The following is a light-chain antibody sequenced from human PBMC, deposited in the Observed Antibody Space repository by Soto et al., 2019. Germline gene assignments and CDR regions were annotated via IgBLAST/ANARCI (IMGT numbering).Light chain of an antibody. Sequence: QSVLTQPASVSGSPGQSITISCTGTSGDVGGYNFVSWFQQHPGKAPKLIIYEVSNRPSGVSNRFSGSKSGNTASLTISGLQAEDETSYYCASYTSSRLWVFGGGTKVTVL. CDR3: ASYTSSRLWV. CDR1: SGDVGGYNF. CDR2: EVS. J-gene: IGLJ3*02. V-gene: IGLV2-14*01.